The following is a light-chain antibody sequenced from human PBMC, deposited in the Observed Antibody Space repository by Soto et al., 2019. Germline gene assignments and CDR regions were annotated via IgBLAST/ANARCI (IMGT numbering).Light chain of an antibody. J-gene: IGKJ5*01. V-gene: IGKV3-20*01. Sequence: EIVLTQSPGTLSVSPGDRATLSCRASQSVSSYLAWYQQKPGQAPRLLIYGASSRATGIPDRFSGSGSGTDFTLTISRLEPEDFAVYYCKQYCSSSITFGHGTRLEIK. CDR1: QSVSSY. CDR2: GAS. CDR3: KQYCSSSIT.